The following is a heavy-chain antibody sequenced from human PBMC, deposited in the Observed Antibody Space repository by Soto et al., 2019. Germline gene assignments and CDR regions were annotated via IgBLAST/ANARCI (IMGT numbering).Heavy chain of an antibody. J-gene: IGHJ6*02. Sequence: QVQLVQSGAEVKKPGASVKVSCKASGYTFTSYGISWVRQAPGQGLEWMGWISAYNGNTNYAQKLQGRVTMTTDTSTSTAYMELRSLRSDDTAVYYCAREVGREYQLHYYYYGMDVWGQGTTVTVSS. CDR2: ISAYNGNT. D-gene: IGHD2-2*01. CDR3: AREVGREYQLHYYYYGMDV. V-gene: IGHV1-18*01. CDR1: GYTFTSYG.